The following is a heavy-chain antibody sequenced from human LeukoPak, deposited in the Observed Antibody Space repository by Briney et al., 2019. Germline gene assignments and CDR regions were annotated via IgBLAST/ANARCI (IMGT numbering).Heavy chain of an antibody. J-gene: IGHJ4*02. CDR2: IRYDATNK. D-gene: IGHD3-22*01. V-gene: IGHV3-30*02. CDR1: GFTFSGYG. Sequence: GGSLRLSCAASGFTFSGYGMHWVRQAPGKGLEWVTFIRYDATNKYYADSVKGRFTISRDNSKNTLYLQMNSLRAEDTAVYYCAIRPYYYDSSGYYTRLSGGQGTLVTVSS. CDR3: AIRPYYYDSSGYYTRLS.